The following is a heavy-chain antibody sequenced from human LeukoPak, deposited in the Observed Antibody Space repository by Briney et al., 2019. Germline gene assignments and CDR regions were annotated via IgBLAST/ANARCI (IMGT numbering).Heavy chain of an antibody. CDR1: GFTFSDYY. CDR2: ISSSGSTI. CDR3: ASAMTTVTTHYYGMDV. Sequence: GGSLRLSCAASGFTFSDYYMSWIRQAPGKGLEWFSYISSSGSTIYYADSVKGRFTISRDNAKNSLYLQMNSLRAEDTAVYYCASAMTTVTTHYYGMDVWGQGTTVTVSS. V-gene: IGHV3-11*01. D-gene: IGHD4-17*01. J-gene: IGHJ6*02.